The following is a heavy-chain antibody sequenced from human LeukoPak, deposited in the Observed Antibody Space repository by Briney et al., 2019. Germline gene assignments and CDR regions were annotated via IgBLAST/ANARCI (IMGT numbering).Heavy chain of an antibody. CDR3: ASRVTTVDY. J-gene: IGHJ4*02. D-gene: IGHD4-17*01. V-gene: IGHV4-39*01. Sequence: SETLSLTCTVSGGSISSSSYYWGWIRRPPGKGLEWIGSIYYSGSTYYNPSLKSRVTISVDTSKNQFSLKLSSVTAADTAVYYCASRVTTVDYWGQGTLVTVSS. CDR2: IYYSGST. CDR1: GGSISSSSYY.